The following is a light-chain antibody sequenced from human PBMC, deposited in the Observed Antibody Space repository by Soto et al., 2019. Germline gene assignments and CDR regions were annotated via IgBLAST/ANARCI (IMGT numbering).Light chain of an antibody. CDR3: QQYGSSGT. Sequence: DIVLTQSPRTLSLSLGDRATLSCRASQSVSSSYLAWYQQKPGQAPRRLIYDASNRATGIPARFSGSGSGTDFTLTISRLEPEDFAVYYCQQYGSSGTFGQGNKVDIK. J-gene: IGKJ1*01. V-gene: IGKV3-20*01. CDR2: DAS. CDR1: QSVSSSY.